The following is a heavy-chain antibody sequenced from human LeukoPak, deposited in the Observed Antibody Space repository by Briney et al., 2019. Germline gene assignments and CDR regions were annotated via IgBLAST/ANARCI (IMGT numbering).Heavy chain of an antibody. Sequence: PSETLSLTCAVYGGSFSGYYWSWIRQPSGKGLEWIGEINHSGSTNYNPSLKSRVTISVDTSKNQFSLKLSSVAAADTAVYYCARSHTRWLQLGYWGQGTLVAVSS. CDR3: ARSHTRWLQLGY. J-gene: IGHJ4*02. V-gene: IGHV4-34*01. CDR1: GGSFSGYY. CDR2: INHSGST. D-gene: IGHD5-12*01.